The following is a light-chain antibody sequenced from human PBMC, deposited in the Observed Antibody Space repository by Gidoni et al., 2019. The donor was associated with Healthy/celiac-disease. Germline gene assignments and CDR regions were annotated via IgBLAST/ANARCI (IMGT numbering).Light chain of an antibody. Sequence: DIQMTQSPSSLSASVGDRVTITCRASQSISSYLNWYQQKPGKAPKLLIYAESSLQSGVPSRFSGSGSGTDFTLTISSLQPEDFATYYCQQSYSTPGTFGPGTKVDIK. CDR3: QQSYSTPGT. J-gene: IGKJ3*01. CDR2: AES. CDR1: QSISSY. V-gene: IGKV1-39*01.